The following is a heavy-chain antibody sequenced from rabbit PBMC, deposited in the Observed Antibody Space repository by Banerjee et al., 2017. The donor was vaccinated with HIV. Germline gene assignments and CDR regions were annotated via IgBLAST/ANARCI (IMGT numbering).Heavy chain of an antibody. CDR1: GFSFSSYYY. J-gene: IGHJ3*01. Sequence: QSLEESGGDLVKPGASLTLTCTASGFSFSSYYYMCWVRQAPGKGLEWIACIYAGSSGSTYLASWAKGRFTISKTSSTTVTLQMTSLTAADTATYFCARSLYNDPPYAYASTRLDLWGPGTLVTVS. CDR2: IYAGSSGST. D-gene: IGHD6-1*01. V-gene: IGHV1S40*01. CDR3: ARSLYNDPPYAYASTRLDL.